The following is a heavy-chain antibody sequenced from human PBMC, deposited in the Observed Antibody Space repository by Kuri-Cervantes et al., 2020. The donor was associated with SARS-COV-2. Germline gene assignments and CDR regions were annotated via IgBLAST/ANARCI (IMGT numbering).Heavy chain of an antibody. CDR2: ISSSRSYT. CDR1: GFTFSDYY. J-gene: IGHJ4*02. D-gene: IGHD6-13*01. V-gene: IGHV3-11*03. CDR3: ARGQQLIDY. Sequence: GESLNISCAASGFTFSDYYMSWIRQAPGKGLEWVSYISSSRSYTNYADSVKGRFTISRDNTKNSQYLQMNSLRAEDTAVYYCARGQQLIDYWGQGTLVTVSS.